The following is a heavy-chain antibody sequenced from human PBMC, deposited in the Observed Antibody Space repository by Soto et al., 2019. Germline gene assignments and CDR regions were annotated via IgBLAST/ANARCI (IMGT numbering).Heavy chain of an antibody. V-gene: IGHV4-61*01. CDR2: IYYSGST. CDR3: ASFYFFVSSGYYSGRLLAF. J-gene: IGHJ4*02. CDR1: GGSVSSGRYY. D-gene: IGHD3-22*01. Sequence: SXTLSLTCTVSGGSVSSGRYYWSWIRQPPGKGLEWIGYIYYSGSTNYNPSLKSRVTISVDTSKNQFSLKLSSVTAADTAVYYCASFYFFVSSGYYSGRLLAFCGQGTLVTVSS.